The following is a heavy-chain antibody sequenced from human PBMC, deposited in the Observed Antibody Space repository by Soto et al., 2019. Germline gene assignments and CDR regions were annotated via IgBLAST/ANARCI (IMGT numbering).Heavy chain of an antibody. CDR1: GGSISSSSYY. D-gene: IGHD3-3*01. CDR2: IYYSGST. J-gene: IGHJ6*03. V-gene: IGHV4-39*01. CDR3: ARLDPDPRPRDFWRGYNYYYYMDV. Sequence: QLQLQESGPGLVKPSETLSLTCTVSGGSISSSSYYWGWIRQPPGKGLEWIGSIYYSGSTYYNPSLKSRVTISVDTSKNQFSLKLSSVTAADTAVYYCARLDPDPRPRDFWRGYNYYYYMDVWGKGTTVTVSS.